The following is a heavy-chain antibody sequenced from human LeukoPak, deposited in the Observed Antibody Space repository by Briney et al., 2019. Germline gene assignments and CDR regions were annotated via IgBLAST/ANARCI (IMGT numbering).Heavy chain of an antibody. V-gene: IGHV3-48*02. CDR1: GFTFSSYS. CDR3: ARDDNYAFDI. D-gene: IGHD1-1*01. J-gene: IGHJ3*02. CDR2: ISITGTSI. Sequence: GGSLRLCCASSGFTFSSYSINWVRQAPGRGLEWVSYISITGTSIYHADSVRGRFTISRDNAKNSLFLQMNSLRDEDTAVYYCARDDNYAFDIWGQGTMVIVSS.